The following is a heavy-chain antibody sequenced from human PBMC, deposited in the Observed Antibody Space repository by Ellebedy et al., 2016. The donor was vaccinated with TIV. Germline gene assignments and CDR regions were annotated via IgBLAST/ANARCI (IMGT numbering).Heavy chain of an antibody. CDR2: IYHTGSK. CDR3: ARGDGTSDWFDP. V-gene: IGHV4-30-2*01. J-gene: IGHJ5*02. Sequence: MPSETLSLTCAVSGASVSDGLDCWSWIRQPPGKGLQWIGYIYHTGSKYYNPSLKSRVTMSLDKSKNQFSLNLNSVTAADTAVYFCARGDGTSDWFDPWGQGTLVTVSS. D-gene: IGHD5-24*01. CDR1: GASVSDGLDC.